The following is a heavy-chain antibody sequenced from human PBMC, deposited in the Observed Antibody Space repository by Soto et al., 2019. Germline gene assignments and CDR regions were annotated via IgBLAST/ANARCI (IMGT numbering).Heavy chain of an antibody. CDR2: ISGDVGST. V-gene: IGHV3-23*01. CDR1: AFTFSNHA. J-gene: IGHJ4*01. CDR3: AIPSGVTVTGPAY. D-gene: IGHD6-19*01. Sequence: AQRPFCAAPAFTFSNHAISCARPAPGKGLEWISAISGDVGSTYYADSVKGQFTISRDNSKNTLYLQMNSLRVVDTAVYYCAIPSGVTVTGPAYWAHGTLVTVSS.